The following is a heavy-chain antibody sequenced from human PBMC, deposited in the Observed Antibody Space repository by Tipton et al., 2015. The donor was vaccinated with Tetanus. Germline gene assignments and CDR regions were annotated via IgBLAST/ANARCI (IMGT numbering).Heavy chain of an antibody. D-gene: IGHD2-2*01. CDR2: LHFSGNA. V-gene: IGHV4-39*01. CDR3: ARTSIPAADYCFDY. Sequence: TLSLTCTVSGGSINRDTYYWVWIRQTPERGLEWIGNLHFSGNAYYNPSLKSRVTMSIDTSKNQFSLRLTSVTAADTAVYYCARTSIPAADYCFDYWGQGALVTVSS. J-gene: IGHJ4*02. CDR1: GGSINRDTYY.